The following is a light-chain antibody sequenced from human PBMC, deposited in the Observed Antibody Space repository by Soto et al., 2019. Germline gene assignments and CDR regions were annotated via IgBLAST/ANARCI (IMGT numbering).Light chain of an antibody. Sequence: QAVLTQPPSVSGAPGQRVTISCTGSSSNIGAGYDVHWYQQLPGTAPKLLIYVNNNRPSGVPDRFSASKSGTSASLVITGLQPEDEADYYCQSYDSSLSTSGLFGGGTKLTVL. CDR3: QSYDSSLSTSGL. CDR1: SSNIGAGYD. V-gene: IGLV1-40*01. CDR2: VNN. J-gene: IGLJ3*02.